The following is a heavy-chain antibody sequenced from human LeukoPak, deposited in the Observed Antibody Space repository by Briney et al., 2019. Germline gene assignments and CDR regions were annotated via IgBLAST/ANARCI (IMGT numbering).Heavy chain of an antibody. CDR1: GFTFSNYA. CDR2: LSGSADRT. J-gene: IGHJ4*02. D-gene: IGHD4-17*01. V-gene: IGHV3-23*01. Sequence: GGSLRLSCAASGFTFSNYAMSWVRQAPEKGPEWVSALSGSADRTYYADSVKGRFTISRDNSKNTVYLQMNSLRAEDTAVYYCAKGSHYGDLLFEYWGQGTLVTVSS. CDR3: AKGSHYGDLLFEY.